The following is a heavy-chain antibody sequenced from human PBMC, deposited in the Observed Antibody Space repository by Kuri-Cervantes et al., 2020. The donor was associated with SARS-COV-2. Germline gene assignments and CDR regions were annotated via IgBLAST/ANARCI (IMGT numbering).Heavy chain of an antibody. D-gene: IGHD4-23*01. V-gene: IGHV4-38-2*02. CDR3: ARPGGFLDV. J-gene: IGHJ6*04. Sequence: SETLSLTCTVSGYSVSSGYYWGWIRQPPGKGLEWIGSIYHSGSTNYNPSLKSRVTISVDTSKNQFSLNLSSVTAADTAVYYCARPGGFLDVWGKGTTVTVSS. CDR1: GYSVSSGYY. CDR2: IYHSGST.